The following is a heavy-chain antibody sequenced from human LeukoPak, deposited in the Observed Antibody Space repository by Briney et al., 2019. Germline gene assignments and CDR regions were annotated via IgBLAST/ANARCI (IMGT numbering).Heavy chain of an antibody. CDR1: GGSFSGYY. J-gene: IGHJ4*02. Sequence: SETLSLTCAVYGGSFSGYYWSWIRQPPGKGLEWIGEINHSGSTNYNPSLKSRVTISVDTSKNQFSLKLSSVTAADTAVYYCARGGDHAGVYWGQGTLVTVSS. CDR2: INHSGST. CDR3: ARGGDHAGVY. V-gene: IGHV4-34*01. D-gene: IGHD1-14*01.